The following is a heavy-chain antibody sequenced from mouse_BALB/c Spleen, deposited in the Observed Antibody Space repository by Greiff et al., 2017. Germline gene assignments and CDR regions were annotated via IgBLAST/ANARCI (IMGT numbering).Heavy chain of an antibody. J-gene: IGHJ4*01. CDR3: ARDYKYAMDY. Sequence: DVQLVESGPGLVKPSQSLSLTCTVTGYSITSDYAWNWIRQFPGNKLEWMGYISYSGSTSYNPSLKSRISITRDTSKNQFFLQLNSVTTEDTATYYCARDYKYAMDYWGQGTSVTVSS. CDR1: GYSITSDYA. D-gene: IGHD2-12*01. CDR2: ISYSGST. V-gene: IGHV3-2*02.